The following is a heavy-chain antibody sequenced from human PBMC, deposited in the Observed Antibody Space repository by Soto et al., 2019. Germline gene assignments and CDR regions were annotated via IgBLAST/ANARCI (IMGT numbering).Heavy chain of an antibody. Sequence: PSENLSLTCTVSGGSISSYYWSWIRQPPGKGLEWIGYIYYSGSTNYNPSLKSRVTISADKSKNQFSLRLSSVTAADTAVYYCAREDGYNLVYWGQGTLVTVSS. V-gene: IGHV4-59*12. CDR3: AREDGYNLVY. CDR1: GGSISSYY. D-gene: IGHD2-21*01. CDR2: IYYSGST. J-gene: IGHJ4*02.